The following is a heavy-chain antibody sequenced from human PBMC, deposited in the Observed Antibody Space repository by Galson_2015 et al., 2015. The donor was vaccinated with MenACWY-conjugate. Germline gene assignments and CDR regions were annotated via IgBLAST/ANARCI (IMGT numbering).Heavy chain of an antibody. CDR3: ARGPRYGAFDI. CDR1: GFTFSSYG. Sequence: SLRLSCAASGFTFSSYGMHWVCQAPGKGLEWVANIKQDASEKYYVDSVKGRFAISRDNAKTSLYLQMNSLGAEDTAVYYCARGPRYGAFDIWGQGTMVTVSS. CDR2: IKQDASEK. V-gene: IGHV3-7*03. D-gene: IGHD4-17*01. J-gene: IGHJ3*02.